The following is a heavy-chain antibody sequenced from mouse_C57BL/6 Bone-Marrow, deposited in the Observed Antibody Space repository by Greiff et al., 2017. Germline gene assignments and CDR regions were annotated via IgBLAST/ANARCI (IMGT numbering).Heavy chain of an antibody. CDR3: ERLRLDY. Sequence: EVKLEESGGDLVKPGGSLKLSCAASGFTFSSYGMSWVRQTPDKRLEWVATISSGGSYTYYPDSVKGRFTISRDNAKNTLYLQMGSLKSEDTAMYYCERLRLDYGGQGTTLTVSS. CDR2: ISSGGSYT. CDR1: GFTFSSYG. J-gene: IGHJ2*01. V-gene: IGHV5-6*02. D-gene: IGHD1-1*01.